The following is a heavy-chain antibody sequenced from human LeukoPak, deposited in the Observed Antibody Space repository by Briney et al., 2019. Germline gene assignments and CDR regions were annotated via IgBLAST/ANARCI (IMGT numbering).Heavy chain of an antibody. V-gene: IGHV4-34*01. D-gene: IGHD2-21*01. CDR1: GVSFSDYY. CDR3: AMRASIRPLCF. J-gene: IGHJ4*02. CDR2: INHSGNT. Sequence: PSETLSLTCAVSGVSFSDYYWNWIRQSPGKGLEWIGEINHSGNTEYNPSLKSRVTISVDASKSQFSLKLRYMTAADTAVYWCAMRASIRPLCFWGQGTQVTDSS.